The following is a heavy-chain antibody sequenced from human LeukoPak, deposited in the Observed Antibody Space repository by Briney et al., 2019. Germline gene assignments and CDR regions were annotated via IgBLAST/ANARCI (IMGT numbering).Heavy chain of an antibody. CDR2: ISRSSSHI. V-gene: IGHV3-21*04. CDR3: SLVGDSSGYYLSFDY. Sequence: GGSLRLSCAASGFTFSSYSMNWVRQAPGKGLEWVSSISRSSSHIYYADSVKGRFTISRDNAKNSLYLQMNSLKTEDTAVYYCSLVGDSSGYYLSFDYWGQGTLVTVSS. J-gene: IGHJ4*02. CDR1: GFTFSSYS. D-gene: IGHD3-22*01.